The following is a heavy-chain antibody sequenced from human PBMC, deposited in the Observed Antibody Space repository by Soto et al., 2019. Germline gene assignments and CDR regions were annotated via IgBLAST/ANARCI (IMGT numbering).Heavy chain of an antibody. J-gene: IGHJ4*02. CDR2: IKSKTDGGTT. CDR3: TTVYGDYEIFDY. D-gene: IGHD4-17*01. V-gene: IGHV3-15*01. CDR1: GFTFSNAW. Sequence: GGSLRLSCVASGFTFSNAWMSWVRQAPGKGLEWVGRIKSKTDGGTTDYAAPVKGRFTISRDDSKNTLYLQMNSLKTEDTAVYYCTTVYGDYEIFDYWGQGTLVTVSS.